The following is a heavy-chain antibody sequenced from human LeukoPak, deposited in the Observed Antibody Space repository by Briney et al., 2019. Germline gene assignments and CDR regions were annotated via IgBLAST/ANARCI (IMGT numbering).Heavy chain of an antibody. CDR1: GGSISSNSYY. CDR3: ARYVMIAAAGTDAFDI. J-gene: IGHJ3*02. V-gene: IGHV4-39*07. D-gene: IGHD6-13*01. Sequence: SETLSLTCAVSGGSISSNSYYWGWIRQPPGKGLEWIGSIYYSGSTYYNPSLKSRVTISVDTSKNQFSLKLSSVTAADTAVYYCARYVMIAAAGTDAFDIWGQGTMVTVSS. CDR2: IYYSGST.